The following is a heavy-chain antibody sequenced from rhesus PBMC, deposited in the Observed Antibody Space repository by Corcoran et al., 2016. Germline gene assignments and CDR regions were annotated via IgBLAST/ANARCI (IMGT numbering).Heavy chain of an antibody. CDR3: ARGLYSNYLAGLDS. Sequence: EVQLVESGGGLAKPGGSLRLSCAASGFTFSDYYMDWVRQAPGEGLEWVSRISKGGGSTWYADSVKGRFTISRENAKNTLYFQMNSLRAEDTAVYYCARGLYSNYLAGLDSWGQGVVVTVSS. CDR1: GFTFSDYY. CDR2: ISKGGGST. V-gene: IGHV3-178*01. D-gene: IGHD4-23*01. J-gene: IGHJ6*01.